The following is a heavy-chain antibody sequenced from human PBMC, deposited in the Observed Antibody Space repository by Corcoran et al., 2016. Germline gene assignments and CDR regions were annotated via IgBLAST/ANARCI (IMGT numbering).Heavy chain of an antibody. D-gene: IGHD4-17*01. CDR1: GYTFTSYA. CDR3: ARDADYGVLRAGFEFDY. V-gene: IGHV1-3*01. Sequence: QVQLVQSGAEVKKPGASVKVSCKASGYTFTSYAMHWVRQAPGQRLEWMGWINAGNGNTKYSQKFQGRVTITRDTSASTAYMELSSLRSEDTAVYYVARDADYGVLRAGFEFDYWGQGTLVTVSA. J-gene: IGHJ4*02. CDR2: INAGNGNT.